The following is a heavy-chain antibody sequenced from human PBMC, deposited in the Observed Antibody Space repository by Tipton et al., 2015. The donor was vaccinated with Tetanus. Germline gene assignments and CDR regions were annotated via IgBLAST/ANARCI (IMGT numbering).Heavy chain of an antibody. V-gene: IGHV4-4*07. J-gene: IGHJ4*02. CDR2: IYTSGST. CDR3: ARDRHSGGSYYFDY. D-gene: IGHD1-26*01. Sequence: TLSLTCTVSGGSISSYYWSWIRQPAGKGLEWIGRIYTSGSTNYNPSLKSRVTMSVDTSKNQFSLKLSSVTAADTVVYYCARDRHSGGSYYFDYWGQGTLVTVSS. CDR1: GGSISSYY.